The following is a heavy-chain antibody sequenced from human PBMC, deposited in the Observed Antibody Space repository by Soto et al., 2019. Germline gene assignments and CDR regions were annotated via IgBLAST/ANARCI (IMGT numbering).Heavy chain of an antibody. J-gene: IGHJ6*03. CDR3: ARYKVYCSGGSCYYYYYMDV. D-gene: IGHD2-15*01. CDR2: ISTTGSTI. V-gene: IGHV3-48*01. CDR1: GFTFSTYS. Sequence: EVQLVESGGGLVQPGGSLRLSCAASGFTFSTYSMNWVRQAPGKGLEWVSYISTTGSTIYYADSVKGRFTISRDNAKNSLYLQMTSLRAEDTAVYYCARYKVYCSGGSCYYYYYMDVWGKGTTVTVSS.